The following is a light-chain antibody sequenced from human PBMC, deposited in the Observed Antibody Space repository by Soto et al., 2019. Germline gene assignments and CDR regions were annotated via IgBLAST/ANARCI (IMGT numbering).Light chain of an antibody. CDR1: SSDVGGYNH. V-gene: IGLV2-14*03. CDR2: DVS. CDR3: TSYTATRTVV. J-gene: IGLJ3*02. Sequence: QSALTQPAPVSGSPGQSITIACTGTSSDVGGYNHVSWYQVHPGKAPRLVIYDVSIRPPAVSDRFSGSTSGNTASLTISGLQAEDEADYYCTSYTATRTVVFGGGTQLTVL.